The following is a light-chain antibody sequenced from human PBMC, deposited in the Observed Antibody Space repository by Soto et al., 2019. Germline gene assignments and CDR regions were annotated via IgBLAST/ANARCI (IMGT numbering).Light chain of an antibody. V-gene: IGKV3-15*01. CDR2: GAS. Sequence: ETVMTQSPATLSVSPGETATLSCRASQNINSNLAWYQQKPGQAPRLLIYGASTRATGIPDRFSGGGSGTEFTLTISSRQADEFSVYSCQQYNNWPRGTFGQGTKLEIK. CDR3: QQYNNWPRGT. J-gene: IGKJ2*02. CDR1: QNINSN.